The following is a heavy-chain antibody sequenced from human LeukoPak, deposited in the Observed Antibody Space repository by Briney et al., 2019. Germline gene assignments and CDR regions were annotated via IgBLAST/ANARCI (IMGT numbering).Heavy chain of an antibody. Sequence: ASVKVSCKASGGTFSSYAISWVRQAPGQGLEWMGGIIPIFGTANYAQKFQGGVTITADESTSTAYMELSSLRSEDTAVYYCARGSVTILYYYYGMDVWGQGTTVTVSS. CDR3: ARGSVTILYYYYGMDV. J-gene: IGHJ6*02. CDR2: IIPIFGTA. D-gene: IGHD4-17*01. V-gene: IGHV1-69*13. CDR1: GGTFSSYA.